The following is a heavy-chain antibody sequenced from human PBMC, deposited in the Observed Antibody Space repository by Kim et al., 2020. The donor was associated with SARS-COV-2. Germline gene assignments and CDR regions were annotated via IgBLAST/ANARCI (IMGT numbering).Heavy chain of an antibody. V-gene: IGHV4-34*01. J-gene: IGHJ6*02. CDR3: ARGRIGRGYYYYYGMDV. Sequence: LKSRVTISVDTSKNQFSRKLSSVTAADTAVYYCARGRIGRGYYYYYGMDVWGQGTTVTVSS. D-gene: IGHD2-15*01.